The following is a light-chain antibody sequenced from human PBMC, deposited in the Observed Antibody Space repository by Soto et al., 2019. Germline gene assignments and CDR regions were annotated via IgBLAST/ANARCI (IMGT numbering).Light chain of an antibody. CDR3: TSYTRRTLL. CDR2: EGT. J-gene: IGLJ2*01. V-gene: IGLV2-14*02. CDR1: SSDVGSYNL. Sequence: QSALTQPASVSGSPGQSITISCTGTSSDVGSYNLVSWYQQHPGKAPKLMIYEGTKRPSGVSNRFSASKSGNTVSLTISGLQPEDEADYYCTSYTRRTLLFGGGTKLTVL.